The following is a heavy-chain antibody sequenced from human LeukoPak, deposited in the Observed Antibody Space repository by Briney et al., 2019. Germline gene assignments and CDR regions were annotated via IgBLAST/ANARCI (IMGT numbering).Heavy chain of an antibody. J-gene: IGHJ6*02. CDR2: ISSSSSYI. V-gene: IGHV3-21*01. D-gene: IGHD3-9*01. CDR1: GFTFSSYS. Sequence: PGGPLRLSCAASGFTFSSYSMNWVRQAPGKGLEWVSSISSSSSYIYYADSVKGRFTISRDNAKNSLYLQMNSLRAEDTAVYYCARKYYDILTGYSNYYYGMDVWGQGTTVTVSS. CDR3: ARKYYDILTGYSNYYYGMDV.